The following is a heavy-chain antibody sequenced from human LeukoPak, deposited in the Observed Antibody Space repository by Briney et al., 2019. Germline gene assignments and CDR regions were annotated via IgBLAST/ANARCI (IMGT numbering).Heavy chain of an antibody. V-gene: IGHV3-23*01. Sequence: PGRSLRLSCAASGFTFSSYAMTWVRQAPGKGLEWVSATTGSGGSTYYADSVKGRFTISRDNSKNTLYLQMNSLRGEDTAVYYCAKVLYSSGFYGNYWGQGTLVTVSS. CDR2: TTGSGGST. J-gene: IGHJ4*02. CDR3: AKVLYSSGFYGNY. CDR1: GFTFSSYA. D-gene: IGHD6-19*01.